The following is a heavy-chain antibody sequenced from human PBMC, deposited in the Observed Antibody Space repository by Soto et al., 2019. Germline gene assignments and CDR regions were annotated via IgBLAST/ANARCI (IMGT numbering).Heavy chain of an antibody. V-gene: IGHV4-61*01. J-gene: IGHJ1*01. CDR2: IYYSGST. CDR1: GGSVSSGSYY. Sequence: SETLSLTCTVSGGSVSSGSYYWSWIRQPPGKGLEWIGYIYYSGSTNYIPSLKSRVTISVDTSKNQFSLKLSSVTAADTAVYYCARALTGRSWALEYFQHWGQGTLVTVSS. CDR3: ARALTGRSWALEYFQH. D-gene: IGHD6-13*01.